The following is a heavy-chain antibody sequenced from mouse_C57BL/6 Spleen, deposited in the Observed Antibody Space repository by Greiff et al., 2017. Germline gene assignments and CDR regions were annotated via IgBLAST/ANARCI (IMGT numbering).Heavy chain of an antibody. Sequence: VQLQESGAELVRPGTSVKVSCTASGYAFTNYLTEWVKPRPGQGLEWIGVINPGSGGTNYNEKFQAKATLTADKSSSTASMQLSSLTSEDSAVYFCARSHEGFAYWGQGTLVTVSA. CDR2: INPGSGGT. CDR3: ARSHEGFAY. J-gene: IGHJ3*01. V-gene: IGHV1-54*01. CDR1: GYAFTNYL.